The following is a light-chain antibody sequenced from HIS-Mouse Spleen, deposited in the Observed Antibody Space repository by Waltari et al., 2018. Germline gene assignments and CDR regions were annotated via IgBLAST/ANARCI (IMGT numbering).Light chain of an antibody. V-gene: IGLV2-14*03. CDR1: SSYVGGYNY. J-gene: IGLJ3*02. CDR2: DVS. CDR3: SSYTSSSTWV. Sequence: QSALTQPASVSGSPGQSITISCTGTSSYVGGYNYVSWYQQHPGKAPNLMIHDVSNRLSGVSNRVSGSKSGNTASLTISGLQAEDEADYYCSSYTSSSTWVFGGGTKLTVL.